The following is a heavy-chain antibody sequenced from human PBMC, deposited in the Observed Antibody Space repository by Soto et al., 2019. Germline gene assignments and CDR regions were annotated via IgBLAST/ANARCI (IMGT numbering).Heavy chain of an antibody. CDR3: ATIRYCSSTSCYAHFDY. CDR1: GYTFTIYG. J-gene: IGHJ4*02. CDR2: ISAYNGNT. D-gene: IGHD2-2*01. V-gene: IGHV1-18*01. Sequence: ASVKVSCKASGYTFTIYGISWARQAPGQGLEWMGWISAYNGNTNYAQKLQGRVTMTTDTSTSTAYMELRSLRSDDTAVYYCATIRYCSSTSCYAHFDYWGQGTLVTVSS.